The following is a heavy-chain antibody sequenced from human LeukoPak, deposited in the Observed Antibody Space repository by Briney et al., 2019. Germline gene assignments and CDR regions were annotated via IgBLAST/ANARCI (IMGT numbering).Heavy chain of an antibody. CDR3: AXXXXXXRGSGSSQPFDY. Sequence: SETLSLTCTVSGGSISGYYWSWIRQPPGKGLEWIGRIYTSGSTNYNPSLKSRVTMSVDASKNQFSLKLSSVTAADTAVYYCAXXXXXXRGSGSSQPFDYWGQGTLVTVSS. D-gene: IGHD3-10*01. CDR1: GGSISGYY. V-gene: IGHV4-4*07. J-gene: IGHJ4*02. CDR2: IYTSGST.